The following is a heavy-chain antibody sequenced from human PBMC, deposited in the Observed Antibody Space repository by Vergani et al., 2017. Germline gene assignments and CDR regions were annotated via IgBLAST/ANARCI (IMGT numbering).Heavy chain of an antibody. J-gene: IGHJ3*02. CDR1: GYSISRGYY. D-gene: IGHD3-16*01. V-gene: IGHV4-38-2*02. CDR3: ARQFWVAQGVGAFGT. Sequence: QVQLQESGPGLVKPSETLSLTCSVSGYSISRGYYWGWIRQPPGKGLEWIATVFHSGSAYYNPSLRRRDTISVETSKNQFSLGLSTLTAADTAVYYCARQFWVAQGVGAFGTRGRGTEVSVSS. CDR2: VFHSGSA.